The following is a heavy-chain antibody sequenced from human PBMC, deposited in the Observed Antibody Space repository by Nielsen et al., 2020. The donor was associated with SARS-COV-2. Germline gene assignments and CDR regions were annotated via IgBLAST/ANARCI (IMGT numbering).Heavy chain of an antibody. J-gene: IGHJ3*02. CDR1: GVSISSYY. CDR2: IYYTGST. D-gene: IGHD2-15*01. Sequence: SETLSLTCTVSGVSISSYYWSWIRQPPGKGLEWIGYIYYTGSTNYNPSLKSRVTISVDTSKNQFSLKLSSVTAADTAVYYCATLNIRVARNAFDIWGQGTMVTVSS. V-gene: IGHV4-59*08. CDR3: ATLNIRVARNAFDI.